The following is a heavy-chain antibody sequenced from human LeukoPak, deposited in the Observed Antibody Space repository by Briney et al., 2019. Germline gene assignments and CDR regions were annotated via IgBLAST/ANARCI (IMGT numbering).Heavy chain of an antibody. CDR1: GGSISSYY. J-gene: IGHJ4*02. D-gene: IGHD5-18*01. Sequence: PSETLPLTCTVSGGSISSYYWSWIRQPPGKGLEWIGYIYYSGSTNYNPSLKSRVTISVDTSKNQFSLKLSSVTAADTAVYYCARHSTAMVSVAYWGQGTLVTVSS. CDR2: IYYSGST. CDR3: ARHSTAMVSVAY. V-gene: IGHV4-59*08.